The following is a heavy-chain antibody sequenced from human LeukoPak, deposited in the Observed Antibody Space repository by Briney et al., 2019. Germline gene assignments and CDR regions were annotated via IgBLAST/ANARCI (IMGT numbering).Heavy chain of an antibody. Sequence: GGSLRLSCAASGFTLRSYAMSWVRQAPGKGLEWVSTISGSGGSTYYADSVRGRFTISRDNSKNTLYLQMNSLRAEDTAVYYCAAPSLYSSSSSGIDYWGQGTLVTVSS. CDR2: ISGSGGST. D-gene: IGHD6-6*01. J-gene: IGHJ4*02. V-gene: IGHV3-23*01. CDR1: GFTLRSYA. CDR3: AAPSLYSSSSSGIDY.